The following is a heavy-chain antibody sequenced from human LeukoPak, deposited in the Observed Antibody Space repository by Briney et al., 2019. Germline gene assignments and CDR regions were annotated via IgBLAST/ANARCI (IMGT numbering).Heavy chain of an antibody. CDR2: IYSSGST. J-gene: IGHJ5*02. CDR3: AKGYTYGYFSYFDP. CDR1: GGSINNYF. D-gene: IGHD5-18*01. V-gene: IGHV4-4*07. Sequence: PSETLSFTCTVSGGSINNYFWSWIRQPAGKGLEWIGRIYSSGSTNYNPSLKSRVIMSVDTSKNQFSLMLNSVTAADTAVYYCAKGYTYGYFSYFDPWGQGTLVTVSS.